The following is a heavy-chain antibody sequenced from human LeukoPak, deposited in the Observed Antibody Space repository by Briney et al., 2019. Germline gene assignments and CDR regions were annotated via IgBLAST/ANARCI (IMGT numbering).Heavy chain of an antibody. J-gene: IGHJ4*02. D-gene: IGHD3-16*02. CDR2: INHSGST. CDR3: ARLSYVWGSYRTTPSFDY. V-gene: IGHV4-34*01. Sequence: SETLSLTCAVYGGSFSGYYWSWIRQPPGKGLEWIGEINHSGSTNYNPSLKSRVTISVDTSKNQFSLKLSSVTAADTAVYYCARLSYVWGSYRTTPSFDYWGQGTLVTVSS. CDR1: GGSFSGYY.